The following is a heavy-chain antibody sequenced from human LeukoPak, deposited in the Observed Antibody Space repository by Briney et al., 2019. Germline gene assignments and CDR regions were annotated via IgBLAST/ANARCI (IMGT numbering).Heavy chain of an antibody. CDR2: IQHDASNA. CDR3: AKDGPGHDYVRGFDY. Sequence: GGSLRLSCAASGFTFSTYGIHWVRQAPGKGLEWVAFIQHDASNAYYADSVKGRSTISRDQSKNTVYVQMSSLRGEDTAVYYCAKDGPGHDYVRGFDYWGLGTQVIVSS. CDR1: GFTFSTYG. J-gene: IGHJ4*02. V-gene: IGHV3-30*02. D-gene: IGHD3-16*01.